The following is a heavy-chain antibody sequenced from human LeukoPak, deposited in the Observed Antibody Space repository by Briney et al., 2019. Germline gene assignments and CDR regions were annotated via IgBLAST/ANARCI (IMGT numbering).Heavy chain of an antibody. Sequence: GGSLRLSCAASGFTFSSYAMSWVRQAPGKGLEWVSAISGSGGSTYYVDSVKGRFTISRDNSKNTLYLQMNSLRAEDTAVYYCAKDASFHGVVISPSFDYWGQGTLVTVSS. J-gene: IGHJ4*02. CDR3: AKDASFHGVVISPSFDY. V-gene: IGHV3-23*01. CDR2: ISGSGGST. CDR1: GFTFSSYA. D-gene: IGHD3-3*01.